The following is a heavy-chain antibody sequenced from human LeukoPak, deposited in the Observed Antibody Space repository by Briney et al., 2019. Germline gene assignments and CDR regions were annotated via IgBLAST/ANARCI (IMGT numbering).Heavy chain of an antibody. D-gene: IGHD3-9*01. J-gene: IGHJ4*02. CDR1: GFTFSSYG. V-gene: IGHV3-30-3*01. CDR2: ISYDGSNK. CDR3: ARENGYDILTDYGYYFDY. Sequence: PGGSLRLSCAASGFTFSSYGLHWVRQAPGKGLEWVAVISYDGSNKNYGDSVKGRFTISRDNSKNKLHLQMNSLRAEDTAVYYCARENGYDILTDYGYYFDYWGQGTLVTVSS.